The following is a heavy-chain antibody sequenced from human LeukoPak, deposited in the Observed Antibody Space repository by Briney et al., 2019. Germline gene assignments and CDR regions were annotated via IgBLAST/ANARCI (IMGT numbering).Heavy chain of an antibody. J-gene: IGHJ3*02. CDR3: ARPTPPGTMIVVVDAFDI. V-gene: IGHV1-2*02. Sequence: GASVKVSCKTSGYTFTGYYMHWVRQAPGQGLEWMGWINPNSGGTNYAQKFQGRVTMTRDTSISTAYMELSRLRSDDTAAYYCARPTPPGTMIVVVDAFDIWGQGTMVTVSS. CDR1: GYTFTGYY. D-gene: IGHD3-22*01. CDR2: INPNSGGT.